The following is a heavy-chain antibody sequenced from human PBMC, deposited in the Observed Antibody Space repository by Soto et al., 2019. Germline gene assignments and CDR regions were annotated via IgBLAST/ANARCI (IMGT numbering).Heavy chain of an antibody. CDR3: AGGRDGEY. J-gene: IGHJ4*02. V-gene: IGHV1-18*01. D-gene: IGHD3-10*01. CDR2: ISAHNGNT. CDR1: GYAFTTYG. Sequence: QVHLVQSGAEVKKPGASVKVSCKGSGYAFTTYGITWVRQAPGQVLAWMGWISAHNGNTNYAQKLQGRGTVNRYTSTSTAYTDLRSVGSADTAVYYCAGGRDGEYWGQGAQVTVSS.